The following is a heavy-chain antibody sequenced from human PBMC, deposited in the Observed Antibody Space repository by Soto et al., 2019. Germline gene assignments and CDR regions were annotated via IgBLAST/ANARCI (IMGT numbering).Heavy chain of an antibody. CDR3: ASAGTSGYNYDYGMDV. CDR1: GGSISDYY. D-gene: IGHD3-10*01. V-gene: IGHV4-59*01. CDR2: ISYSGTT. Sequence: KASETLSLTCTVSGGSISDYYWSWIRQPPGKGLEWIGYISYSGTTNYNPSLKSRVTMSVDTSTNQFSLKLSSVTAADTAVYFCASAGTSGYNYDYGMDVWGQGATVTVSS. J-gene: IGHJ6*01.